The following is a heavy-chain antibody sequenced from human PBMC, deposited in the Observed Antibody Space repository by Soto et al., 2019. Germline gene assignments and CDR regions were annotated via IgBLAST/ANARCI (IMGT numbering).Heavy chain of an antibody. CDR2: ISGSGGST. CDR1: GFTFSSYA. D-gene: IGHD5-18*01. CDR3: AKDGWYSYGDYYYGMDV. V-gene: IGHV3-23*01. Sequence: AGGSLRLSCAASGFTFSSYAMSWVRQAPGKGLEWVSAISGSGGSTYYADSVKGRFTISRDNSKNTLYLQMNSLRAEDTAVYYCAKDGWYSYGDYYYGMDVWGQGTTVTVSS. J-gene: IGHJ6*02.